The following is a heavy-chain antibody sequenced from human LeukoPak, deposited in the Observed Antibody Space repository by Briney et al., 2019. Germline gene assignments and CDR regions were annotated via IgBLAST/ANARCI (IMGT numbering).Heavy chain of an antibody. CDR1: GGSISSSSYY. V-gene: IGHV4-61*01. Sequence: SETLSLTCTVSGGSISSSSYYWSWIRQPPGKGLEWIGYIYYSGSTNYNPSLKSRVTISVDTSKNQFSLKLSSVTAADTAVYYCARDSYYDFWSGYPVTVTEVHDAFDIWGQGTMVTVSS. CDR3: ARDSYYDFWSGYPVTVTEVHDAFDI. J-gene: IGHJ3*02. CDR2: IYYSGST. D-gene: IGHD3-3*01.